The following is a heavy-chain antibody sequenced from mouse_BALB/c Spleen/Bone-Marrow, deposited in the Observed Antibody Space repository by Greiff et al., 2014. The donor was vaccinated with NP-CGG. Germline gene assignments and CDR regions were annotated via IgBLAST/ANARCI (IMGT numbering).Heavy chain of an antibody. Sequence: DVMLVESGGDLVKPGGSLKLSCAASGFTFSTYGMSWVRQTPDKRLEWVATISSGGSYTYYPDSVKGRFTISRDNAKNTLYLQMSSLKSEDTAMYYCVRQGGYFDYWGQGTTLTVSS. V-gene: IGHV5-6*02. J-gene: IGHJ2*01. CDR2: ISSGGSYT. CDR3: VRQGGYFDY. CDR1: GFTFSTYG.